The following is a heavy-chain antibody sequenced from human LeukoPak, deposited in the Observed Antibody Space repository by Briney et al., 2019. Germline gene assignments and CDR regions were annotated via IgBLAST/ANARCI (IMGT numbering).Heavy chain of an antibody. CDR3: ARGGEGYHFGSASQDY. CDR2: INYSGST. CDR1: GGSFSGYY. D-gene: IGHD3-10*01. Sequence: SETLSLTCTVYGGSFSGYYWSWIRQPPGKGLEWIGEINYSGSTNYNPSLKSRVTISVDTSRNQFSLKLSSVTAADTAIYYRARGGEGYHFGSASQDYWGQGTLVTVSS. J-gene: IGHJ4*02. V-gene: IGHV4-34*01.